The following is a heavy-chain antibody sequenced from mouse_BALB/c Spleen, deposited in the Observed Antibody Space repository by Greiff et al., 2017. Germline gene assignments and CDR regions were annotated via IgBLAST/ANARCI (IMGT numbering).Heavy chain of an antibody. CDR3: ARSPYGYDGWFAY. CDR2: ISSGSSTI. V-gene: IGHV5-17*02. J-gene: IGHJ3*01. CDR1: GFTFSSFG. D-gene: IGHD2-2*01. Sequence: EVNLVESGGGLVQPGGSRKLSCAASGFTFSSFGMHWVRQAPEKGLEWVAYISSGSSTIYYADTVKGRFTISRDNPKNTLFLQMTSLRSEDTAMYYCARSPYGYDGWFAYWGQGTLVTVSA.